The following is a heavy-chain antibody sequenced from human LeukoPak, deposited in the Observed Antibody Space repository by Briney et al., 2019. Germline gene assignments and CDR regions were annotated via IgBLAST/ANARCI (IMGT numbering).Heavy chain of an antibody. CDR3: TTDRNYFDSRAPGDFDY. CDR1: GITSTNAW. Sequence: TPGGSLRLSCAASGITSTNAWMTWVRQAPGKGLEWVGRIKSKPDGETTDYAAPVKGRFSISRDDSRSTMYLQMDSLKTEDTAVYYCTTDRNYFDSRAPGDFDYWGQGTLVTVSS. CDR2: IKSKPDGETT. V-gene: IGHV3-15*01. J-gene: IGHJ4*02. D-gene: IGHD3-22*01.